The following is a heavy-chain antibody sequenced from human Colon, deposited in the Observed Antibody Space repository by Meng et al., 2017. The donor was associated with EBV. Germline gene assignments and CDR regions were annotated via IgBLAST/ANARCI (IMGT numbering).Heavy chain of an antibody. CDR2: IYHSGST. D-gene: IGHD2-21*02. CDR1: GGSLSSRNW. V-gene: IGHV4-4*02. J-gene: IGHJ4*02. CDR3: ARVGAYCGGDCYHPR. Sequence: QGEVEEVGPGPVKPSGTLSLTCPVSGGSLSSRNWGSWVRQPPGKGLEWIGEIYHSGSTNYNPSLKSRVTISVDESKNQFSLRLSSVTAADTAVYYCARVGAYCGGDCYHPRWGQGTLVTVSS.